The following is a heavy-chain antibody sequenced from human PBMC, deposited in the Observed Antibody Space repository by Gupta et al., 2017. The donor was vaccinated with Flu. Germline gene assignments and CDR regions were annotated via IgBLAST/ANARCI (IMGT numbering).Heavy chain of an antibody. J-gene: IGHJ4*02. CDR3: TRSPTGYGSGPEPYYFDY. Sequence: EVQLVESGGGLVQPGRSLRLSCTASGFTFGDYAMSWVRQAPGKGLEWVGFIRSKAYGGTTEYAASVKGRFTISRDDSKSIAYLQMNSLKTEDTAVYYCTRSPTGYGSGPEPYYFDYWGQGTLVTVSS. CDR2: IRSKAYGGTT. CDR1: GFTFGDYA. V-gene: IGHV3-49*04. D-gene: IGHD3-10*01.